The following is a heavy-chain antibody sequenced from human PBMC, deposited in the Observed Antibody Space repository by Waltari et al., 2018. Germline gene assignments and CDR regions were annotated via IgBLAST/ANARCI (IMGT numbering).Heavy chain of an antibody. CDR1: GYSISSGYY. V-gene: IGHV4-38-2*01. CDR2: IYHSGRT. D-gene: IGHD5-12*01. J-gene: IGHJ4*02. CDR3: ARHLGPMATSYFDY. Sequence: QVQLQESGPGLVKPSETLSLTCAVSGYSISSGYYWGWIRQPPGKGLEWIGSIYHSGRTYYNPSLKSRVTISVDTSKNQFSLKLSSVTAADTAVYYCARHLGPMATSYFDYWGQGTLVTVSS.